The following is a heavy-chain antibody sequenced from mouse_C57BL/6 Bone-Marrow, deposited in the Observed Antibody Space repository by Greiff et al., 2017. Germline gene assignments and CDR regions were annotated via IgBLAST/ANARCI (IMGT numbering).Heavy chain of an antibody. J-gene: IGHJ1*03. Sequence: EVQLKESGPELVKPGASVKISCKASGYSFTGYYMNWVKQSPEKSLEWIGEINPSTGGTTYNQKFKAKATLTVDKSSSTAYMQLKSLTSEDSAVYYCARSWITTVVATRLWYFDVWGTGTTVTVSS. V-gene: IGHV1-42*01. D-gene: IGHD1-1*01. CDR1: GYSFTGYY. CDR3: ARSWITTVVATRLWYFDV. CDR2: INPSTGGT.